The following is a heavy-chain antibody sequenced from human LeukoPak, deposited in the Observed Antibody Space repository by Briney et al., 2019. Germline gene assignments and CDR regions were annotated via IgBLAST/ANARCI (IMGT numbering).Heavy chain of an antibody. CDR3: ARGDCSGGSCTSLYMDV. D-gene: IGHD2-15*01. Sequence: SETLSLTCAVYGGSFSGYYWSWIRQPPGKGLEWIGEINHSGSTNYNPSLKSRVTISVDTSKNQFSLKLSSVTAADTAVYYCARGDCSGGSCTSLYMDVWGKGTTVTVSS. CDR1: GGSFSGYY. V-gene: IGHV4-34*01. CDR2: INHSGST. J-gene: IGHJ6*03.